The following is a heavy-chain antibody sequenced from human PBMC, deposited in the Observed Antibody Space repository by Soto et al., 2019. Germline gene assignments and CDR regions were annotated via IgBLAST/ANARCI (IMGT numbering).Heavy chain of an antibody. Sequence: GGSLRLSCAASGFTFSNAWMSWVRQAPGKGLEWVGRIKSKTDGGTTDYAAPVKGRFTISRDDSKNTLYLQMNSLKTEDPAVYYCTTSPYGSVQSGPGVYWGQGTLVTVSS. CDR1: GFTFSNAW. D-gene: IGHD3-10*01. J-gene: IGHJ4*02. V-gene: IGHV3-15*01. CDR2: IKSKTDGGTT. CDR3: TTSPYGSVQSGPGVY.